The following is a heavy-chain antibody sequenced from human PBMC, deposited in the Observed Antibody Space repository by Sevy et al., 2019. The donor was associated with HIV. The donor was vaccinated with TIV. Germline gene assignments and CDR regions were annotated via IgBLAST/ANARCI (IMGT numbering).Heavy chain of an antibody. J-gene: IGHJ3*02. CDR2: IYYSGST. CDR3: ARASVAGPDAFDI. Sequence: SETLSLTCTVSGGSINNYHWSWNRQPPGKGLEWIGYIYYSGSTNYNPSLKSRVTISIDTSKNQFSLKLSSVTAADTAVYYCARASVAGPDAFDIWGQGTMVTVSS. D-gene: IGHD6-19*01. CDR1: GGSINNYH. V-gene: IGHV4-59*01.